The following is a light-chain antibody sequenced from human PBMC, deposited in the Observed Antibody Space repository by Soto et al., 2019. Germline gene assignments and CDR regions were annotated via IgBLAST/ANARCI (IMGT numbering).Light chain of an antibody. V-gene: IGLV2-14*01. CDR1: RGDLGDYNY. Sequence: QSALTQPASVSGSTGQSITISCVGTRGDLGDYNYVSWYQQHPGKVPKVIIYDVSNRPSGVSYRFSGTKSGNTASLTVSGLQAEDEADYYCCSYTRSATLIFGTGTKLTVL. CDR3: CSYTRSATLI. J-gene: IGLJ1*01. CDR2: DVS.